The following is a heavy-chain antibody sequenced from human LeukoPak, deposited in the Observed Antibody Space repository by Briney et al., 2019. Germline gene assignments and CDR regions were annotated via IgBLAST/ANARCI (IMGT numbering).Heavy chain of an antibody. CDR1: GGSISSYY. Sequence: SETLSLTCTVSGGSISSYYWSWIRQPPGKGLEWIGYIYYSGSTNYNPSLKSRVTISVDTSKNQFSLKLSSVTAADTAVYYCARLVGVYDSSPFDYWGQGTLVIVSS. CDR2: IYYSGST. CDR3: ARLVGVYDSSPFDY. J-gene: IGHJ4*02. V-gene: IGHV4-59*01. D-gene: IGHD3-22*01.